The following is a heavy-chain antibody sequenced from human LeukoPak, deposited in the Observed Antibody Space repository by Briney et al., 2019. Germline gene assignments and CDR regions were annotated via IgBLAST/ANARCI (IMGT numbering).Heavy chain of an antibody. V-gene: IGHV3-11*01. J-gene: IGHJ1*01. D-gene: IGHD1-26*01. CDR2: ISGSGSTI. CDR3: ATSIVGLTYDEHFQH. CDR1: GFTFSDYY. Sequence: PGGSLRLSCAASGFTFSDYYMSWIRQAPGKGPEWVSYISGSGSTIYYADSVKGRFTISRDNAKNSLYLQMNSLRAEDTAVYYCATSIVGLTYDEHFQHWGQGTLVTVSS.